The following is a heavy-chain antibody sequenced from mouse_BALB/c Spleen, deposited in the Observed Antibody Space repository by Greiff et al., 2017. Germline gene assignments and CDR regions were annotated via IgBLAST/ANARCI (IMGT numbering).Heavy chain of an antibody. CDR1: GFTFSSYG. CDR2: INSNGGST. CDR3: ARVPGYAYYYAMDY. J-gene: IGHJ4*01. V-gene: IGHV5-6-3*01. Sequence: EVKVVESGGGLVQPGGSLKLSCAASGFTFSSYGMSWVRQTPDKRLELVATINSNGGSTYYPDSVKGRFTISRDNAKNTLYLQMSSLKSEDTAMYYCARVPGYAYYYAMDYWGQGTSVTVSS. D-gene: IGHD3-1*01.